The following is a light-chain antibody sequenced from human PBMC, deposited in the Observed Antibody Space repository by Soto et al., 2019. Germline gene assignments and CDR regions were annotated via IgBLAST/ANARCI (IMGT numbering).Light chain of an antibody. Sequence: DIQTTQSPSSLSASVGDRVTITCRASQGISNYLAWYQQKPGKVPKLRIYAASTLQSGVPSRFSGSGSGTDFTVTISTLHPEHFATYSRQNYNSYPWTLAQGTKVYIK. CDR1: QGISNY. CDR3: QNYNSYPWT. V-gene: IGKV1-27*01. CDR2: AAS. J-gene: IGKJ1*01.